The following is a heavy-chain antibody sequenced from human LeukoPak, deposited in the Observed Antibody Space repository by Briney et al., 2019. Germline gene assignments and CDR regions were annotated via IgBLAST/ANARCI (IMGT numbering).Heavy chain of an antibody. CDR3: ARVGYIDEGIDY. J-gene: IGHJ4*02. Sequence: PGGSLRLSCVASGFPFSSSWMTWVRQAPGKGLEWVANIKQDGSKKSYVDSVKGRFTISRDNAKNSLYLQMNSLRAEDTARYYCARVGYIDEGIDYWGQGTLVTVSS. V-gene: IGHV3-7*04. D-gene: IGHD5-24*01. CDR2: IKQDGSKK. CDR1: GFPFSSSW.